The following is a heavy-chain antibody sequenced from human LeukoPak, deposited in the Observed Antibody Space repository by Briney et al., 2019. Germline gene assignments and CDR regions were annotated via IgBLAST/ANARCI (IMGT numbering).Heavy chain of an antibody. D-gene: IGHD3-9*01. CDR3: ARVDYDILTGYSPIDY. CDR1: GYTFTSYD. CDR2: MNPNSGNT. V-gene: IGHV1-8*01. J-gene: IGHJ4*02. Sequence: ASVKVSCKASGYTFTSYDINWVRQATGQGLEWMGWMNPNSGNTGYAQKFQGRVTMTRNTSISTAYMELSSLRSEDTAVYYCARVDYDILTGYSPIDYWGQGTLVTVPS.